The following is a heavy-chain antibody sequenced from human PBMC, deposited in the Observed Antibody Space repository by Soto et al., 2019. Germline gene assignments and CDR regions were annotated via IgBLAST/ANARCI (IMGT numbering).Heavy chain of an antibody. CDR3: ARDSATFPAKQWLVRRFGWYFDL. CDR1: GGTFSSYA. D-gene: IGHD6-19*01. CDR2: IIPIFGTA. J-gene: IGHJ2*01. Sequence: QVQLVQSGAEVKKPGSSVKVSCKASGGTFSSYAISWVRQAPGQGLEWMGGIIPIFGTAKYAQKFQSRVTITADESTSNEYIELSSLRSEDTAVYYCARDSATFPAKQWLVRRFGWYFDLWGRGTLVTGSS. V-gene: IGHV1-69*01.